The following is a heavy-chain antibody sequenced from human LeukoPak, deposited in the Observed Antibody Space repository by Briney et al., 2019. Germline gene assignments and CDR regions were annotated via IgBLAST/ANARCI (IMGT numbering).Heavy chain of an antibody. V-gene: IGHV5-51*01. CDR3: ARQTRDGSGSRGYSFDF. D-gene: IGHD3-10*01. CDR2: IYPGDSDT. CDR1: GSIFTHNW. Sequence: PGESLKISCQGSGSIFTHNWIGWVRQMPGKGLEWMGIIYPGDSDTRYSPSFEGQVTISVDKSISTAYLQWSSLKASDTAMYYCARQTRDGSGSRGYSFDFWGQGTLVTVSS. J-gene: IGHJ4*02.